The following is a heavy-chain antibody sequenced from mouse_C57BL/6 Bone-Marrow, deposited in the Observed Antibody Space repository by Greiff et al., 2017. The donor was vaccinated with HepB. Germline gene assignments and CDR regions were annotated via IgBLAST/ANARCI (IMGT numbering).Heavy chain of an antibody. CDR2: IYPGSGNT. CDR3: ASPGGYWYYFDY. V-gene: IGHV1-76*01. CDR1: GYTFTDYY. D-gene: IGHD2-3*01. Sequence: QVQLQQSGAELVRPGASVKLSCKASGYTFTDYYINWVKQRPGQGLEWIARIYPGSGNTYYNEKFKGKATLTAEKSSSTAYMQLSSLTSEDSAVYFCASPGGYWYYFDYWGQGTTLTVSS. J-gene: IGHJ2*01.